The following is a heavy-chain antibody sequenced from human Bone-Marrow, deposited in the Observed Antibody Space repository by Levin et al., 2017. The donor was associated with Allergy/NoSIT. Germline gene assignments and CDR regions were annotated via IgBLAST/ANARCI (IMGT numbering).Heavy chain of an antibody. CDR1: GFTFSSYA. J-gene: IGHJ1*01. CDR2: ISGSGGST. V-gene: IGHV3-23*01. Sequence: SGGSLRLSCAASGFTFSSYAMSWVRQAPGKGLEWVSAISGSGGSTYYADSVKGRFTISRDNSKNTLYLQMNSLRAEDTAVYYCAKWGDYYDSSGYPFAEYFQHWGQDTLVTVSS. D-gene: IGHD3-22*01. CDR3: AKWGDYYDSSGYPFAEYFQH.